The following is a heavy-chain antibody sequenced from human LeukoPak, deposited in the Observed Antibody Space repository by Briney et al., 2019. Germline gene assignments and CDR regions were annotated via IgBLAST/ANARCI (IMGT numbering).Heavy chain of an antibody. CDR1: GFTFSSCG. V-gene: IGHV3-21*01. D-gene: IGHD1-14*01. CDR2: NCPTCTDR. Sequence: GGSLRLSCAASGFTFSSCGFNWVRQAPGKGLECVSTNCPTCTDRYYADSVRGRFTISKDNAKNSMYLQMDSLRDEDTAVYYCATETIGRHYDYWGQGTLLTV. CDR3: ATETIGRHYDY. J-gene: IGHJ4*02.